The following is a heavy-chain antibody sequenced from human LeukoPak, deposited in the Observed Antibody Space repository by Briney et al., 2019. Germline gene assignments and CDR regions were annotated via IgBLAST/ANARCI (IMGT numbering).Heavy chain of an antibody. CDR1: GFTFSNYG. V-gene: IGHV3-48*01. D-gene: IGHD1-26*01. CDR2: ISSSSAT. J-gene: IGHJ4*02. Sequence: AGGSLRLSCTASGFTFSNYGMNWVRQAPGKGLEWVSYISSSSATYYADSVRGRFTISRDNAKNSLYLQMNSLRAEDTAVYSCARDRRNTGSFFDSWGQGSLVTVSS. CDR3: ARDRRNTGSFFDS.